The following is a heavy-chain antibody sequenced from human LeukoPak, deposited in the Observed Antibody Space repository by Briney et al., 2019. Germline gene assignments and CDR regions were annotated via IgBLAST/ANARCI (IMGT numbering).Heavy chain of an antibody. V-gene: IGHV4-34*01. CDR3: ARHRYYYRSGSYYGAPYYMDV. CDR1: GGSFSGYY. Sequence: SETLSHTCAVYGGSFSGYYWSWIRQPPGKGLEWIGEINHSGSTYYNPSLKSRVTISVDTSKNQFSLKLSSVTAADTAVYYCARHRYYYRSGSYYGAPYYMDVWGKGTTDTISS. CDR2: INHSGST. D-gene: IGHD3-10*01. J-gene: IGHJ6*03.